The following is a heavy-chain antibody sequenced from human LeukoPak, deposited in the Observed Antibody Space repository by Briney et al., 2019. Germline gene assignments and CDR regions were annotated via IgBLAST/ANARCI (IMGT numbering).Heavy chain of an antibody. CDR3: ARMGSSPEKTWFDP. Sequence: SETLSLTCTVSGGSISSGGYYWSWIRQPPGKGLEWIGYIYHSGSTYYNPSLKSRVTISVDRSKNQFSLKLSSVTAADTAVYYCARMGSSPEKTWFDPWGQGTLVTVSS. V-gene: IGHV4-30-2*01. CDR2: IYHSGST. D-gene: IGHD6-6*01. CDR1: GGSISSGGYY. J-gene: IGHJ5*02.